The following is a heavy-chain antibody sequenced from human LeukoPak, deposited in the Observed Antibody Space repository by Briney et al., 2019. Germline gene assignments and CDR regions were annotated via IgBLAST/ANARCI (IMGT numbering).Heavy chain of an antibody. Sequence: GESLKISCKGSGYSFTSYWIGWVRQVPGKGLEWLGIIYPGDSDTRYSPSFQGQVTISADKSISTAYLQWSSLKPSDTAMYYCASTRNDYGDYRDAFDIWGQGTMVTVSS. V-gene: IGHV5-51*01. CDR3: ASTRNDYGDYRDAFDI. J-gene: IGHJ3*02. CDR1: GYSFTSYW. CDR2: IYPGDSDT. D-gene: IGHD4-17*01.